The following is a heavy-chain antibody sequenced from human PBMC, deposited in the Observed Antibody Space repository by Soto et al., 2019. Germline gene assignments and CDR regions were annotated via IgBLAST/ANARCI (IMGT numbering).Heavy chain of an antibody. CDR3: ARDNQAYGGNSEFYGMDV. CDR2: IYYSGST. J-gene: IGHJ6*02. CDR1: VGSISSYY. D-gene: IGHD2-21*02. Sequence: SETLSLTCTVSVGSISSYYWSWIRQPPGKGLEWIGYIYYSGSTNYNPSLKSRVTISVDTSKNQFSLKLSSVTAADTAVYYCARDNQAYGGNSEFYGMDVWGQGTTVTVSS. V-gene: IGHV4-59*01.